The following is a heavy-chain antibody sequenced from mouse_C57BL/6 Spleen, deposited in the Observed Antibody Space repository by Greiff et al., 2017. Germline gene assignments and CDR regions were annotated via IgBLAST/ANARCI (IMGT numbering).Heavy chain of an antibody. D-gene: IGHD2-3*01. CDR3: ARETYDGLIDY. CDR2: ISYDGSN. Sequence: EVQRVESGPGLVKPSQSLSLTCSVTGYSITSGYYWNWIRQFPGNKLEWMGYISYDGSNNYNPSLKNRISITRDTSKNQFFLKLNSVTTEATATYYCARETYDGLIDYWGQGTTLTVSS. CDR1: GYSITSGYY. J-gene: IGHJ2*01. V-gene: IGHV3-6*01.